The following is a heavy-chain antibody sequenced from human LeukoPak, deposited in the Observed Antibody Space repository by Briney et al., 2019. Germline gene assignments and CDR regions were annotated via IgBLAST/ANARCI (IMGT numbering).Heavy chain of an antibody. V-gene: IGHV3-21*01. Sequence: GGSLRLSCAASGFTFSSYSVNWVRQAPGKGLEWVSSISSSSSYIYYADSVKGRFTISRDNAKNSLYLQMNSLRAEDTAVYYCAGGIGNYLPIDYWGQGTLVTVSS. CDR2: ISSSSSYI. CDR1: GFTFSSYS. J-gene: IGHJ4*02. D-gene: IGHD4-11*01. CDR3: AGGIGNYLPIDY.